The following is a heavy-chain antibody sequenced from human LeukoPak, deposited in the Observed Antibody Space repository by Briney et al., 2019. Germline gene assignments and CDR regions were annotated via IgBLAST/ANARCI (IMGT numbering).Heavy chain of an antibody. CDR3: ARSLYGGTRTPFGY. CDR1: GYTFTGYY. CDR2: INPNSGGT. Sequence: ASVKVSCKASGYTFTGYYMRWVRQAPGQGLEWMGWINPNSGGTNYAQKFQGRVTMTRDTSISTAYMELSRLRSDDTAVYYCARSLYGGTRTPFGYWGQGTLVTVSS. J-gene: IGHJ4*02. D-gene: IGHD4-23*01. V-gene: IGHV1-2*02.